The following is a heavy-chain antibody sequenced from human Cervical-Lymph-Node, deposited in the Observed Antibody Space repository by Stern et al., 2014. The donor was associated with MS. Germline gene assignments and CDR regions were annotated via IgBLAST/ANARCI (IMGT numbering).Heavy chain of an antibody. Sequence: QVQLVESGGGVVQPGRSLRLTCTVSGFTFSSYGMHWVRQAPGKGLEWVSVISYDGSDTYYAESVKGRFTISRDNTKNTLYLEMRRLRREDTAVYYCVKRGITEVRGVXLGDYWGPGTLVIXXS. D-gene: IGHD3-10*01. J-gene: IGHJ4*02. CDR3: VKRGITEVRGVXLGDY. CDR2: ISYDGSDT. CDR1: GFTFSSYG. V-gene: IGHV3-30*18.